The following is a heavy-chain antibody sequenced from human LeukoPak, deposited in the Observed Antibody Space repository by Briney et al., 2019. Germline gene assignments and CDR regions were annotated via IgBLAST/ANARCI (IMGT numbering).Heavy chain of an antibody. CDR1: SGSISSSSYY. CDR2: IYYSGST. CDR3: ARINLRFLEWLPIINWFDP. D-gene: IGHD3-3*01. Sequence: SETLSLTCTVSSGSISSSSYYWGWIRQPPGKGLEWIGSIYYSGSTYYNPSLKSRVTISVDTSKNQFSLKLSSVTAADTAVYYCARINLRFLEWLPIINWFDPWGQGTLVTVSS. V-gene: IGHV4-39*01. J-gene: IGHJ5*02.